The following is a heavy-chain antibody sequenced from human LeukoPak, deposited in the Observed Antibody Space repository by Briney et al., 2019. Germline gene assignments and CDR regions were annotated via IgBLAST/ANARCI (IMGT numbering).Heavy chain of an antibody. CDR2: TYYRSKWYN. CDR1: GDSVSSNSAA. J-gene: IGHJ4*02. Sequence: SQTLSLTCAISGDSVSSNSAAWNWIRQSPSRGLEWLGRTYYRSKWYNDYAVPVKSRITINPDTSKNQFSLQLNSVTPEDTAVYYCARDYYDSSGYHGPFDYWGQGTLVTVSS. V-gene: IGHV6-1*01. CDR3: ARDYYDSSGYHGPFDY. D-gene: IGHD3-22*01.